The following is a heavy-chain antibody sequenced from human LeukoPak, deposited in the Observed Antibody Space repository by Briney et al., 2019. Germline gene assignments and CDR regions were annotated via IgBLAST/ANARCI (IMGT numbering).Heavy chain of an antibody. V-gene: IGHV1-69*13. D-gene: IGHD3-16*02. CDR2: IIPIFGTA. Sequence: ASVKVSCKASGGTFSSYAISWVRQAPGQGLEWMGGIIPIFGTANYAQKFRGRVTITADESTSTAYMELSSLRSEDTAVYYCARVRYDYVWGSYRDFDYWGQGTLVTVSS. J-gene: IGHJ4*02. CDR1: GGTFSSYA. CDR3: ARVRYDYVWGSYRDFDY.